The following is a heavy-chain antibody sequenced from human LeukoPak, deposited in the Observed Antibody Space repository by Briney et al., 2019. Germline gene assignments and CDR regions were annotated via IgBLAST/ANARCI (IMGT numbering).Heavy chain of an antibody. J-gene: IGHJ4*02. CDR1: GGSFSGYY. D-gene: IGHD5-24*01. CDR3: ARGADGYSFDY. Sequence: SETLSLTCAVYGGSFSGYYWSWIRQLPGKGLEWIGEINHSGSTNYNPSLKSRVTISVDTSKNQFSLKLSSVTAADTAVYYCARGADGYSFDYWGQGTLVTVSS. CDR2: INHSGST. V-gene: IGHV4-34*01.